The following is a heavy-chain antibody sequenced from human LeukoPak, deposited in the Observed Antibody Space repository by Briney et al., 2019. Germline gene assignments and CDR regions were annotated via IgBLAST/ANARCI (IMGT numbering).Heavy chain of an antibody. V-gene: IGHV4-59*01. Sequence: SETLSLTCSVSGGSISSYYWSWIRQPPGKGLEWIGYSHYSGSTNHNPPLKSRVTISVDTSKNQISLKLSSVTAADTAVYYCARGQWGFDYWGQGTLVTVSS. CDR2: SHYSGST. CDR3: ARGQWGFDY. D-gene: IGHD1-26*01. J-gene: IGHJ4*02. CDR1: GGSISSYY.